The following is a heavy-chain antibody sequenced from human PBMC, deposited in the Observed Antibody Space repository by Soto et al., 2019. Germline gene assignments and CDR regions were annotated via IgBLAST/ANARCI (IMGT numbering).Heavy chain of an antibody. CDR2: IWYDGSNK. J-gene: IGHJ4*02. D-gene: IGHD3-22*01. CDR3: VKKRSYDRSNYDHFDY. Sequence: QVQLVESGGGVVQPGRSLRLSCAASGFTFSSYGMHWVRQAPGKGLEWVAVIWYDGSNKYYADSVKGRFTISRDNSKNTLYLQMNSLRAEDTAVYYCVKKRSYDRSNYDHFDYWGQGTLVTVSS. CDR1: GFTFSSYG. V-gene: IGHV3-33*06.